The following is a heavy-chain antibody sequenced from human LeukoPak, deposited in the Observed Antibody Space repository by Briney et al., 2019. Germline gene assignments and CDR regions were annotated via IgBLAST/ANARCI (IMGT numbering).Heavy chain of an antibody. CDR3: ARDYLDRSGYPYFGY. D-gene: IGHD3-22*01. CDR2: ISGSSSYI. CDR1: GFTFSSYS. V-gene: IGHV3-21*04. J-gene: IGHJ4*02. Sequence: GGSLRLSCAASGFTFSSYSMNWVRQAPGKGLEWVSSISGSSSYIYYADSVKGRFTISRDNAKNSLYLQMNSLRAEDTAVYYCARDYLDRSGYPYFGYWGLGTLVTVSS.